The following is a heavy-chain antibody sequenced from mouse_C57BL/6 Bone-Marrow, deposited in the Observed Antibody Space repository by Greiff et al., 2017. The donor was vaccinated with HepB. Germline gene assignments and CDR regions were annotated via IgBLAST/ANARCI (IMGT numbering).Heavy chain of an antibody. CDR3: AKNRGYYGSSYDAMDY. CDR2: IWRGGST. CDR1: GFSLTSYG. V-gene: IGHV2-5*01. Sequence: QVQLQQSGPGLVQPSQSLSITCTVSGFSLTSYGVHWVRQSPGKGLEWLGVIWRGGSTDYNAAFMSRLSITKDNSKRQVFYKMNSLQADDTAIYYCAKNRGYYGSSYDAMDYWGQGTSVTVSS. D-gene: IGHD1-1*01. J-gene: IGHJ4*01.